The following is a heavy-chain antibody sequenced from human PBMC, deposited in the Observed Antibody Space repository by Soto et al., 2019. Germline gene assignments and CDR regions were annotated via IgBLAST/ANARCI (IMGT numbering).Heavy chain of an antibody. V-gene: IGHV3-48*01. CDR1: GFTFSSFS. D-gene: IGHD2-8*02. CDR2: ISSASSVK. Sequence: GGSLRLSCAASGFTFSSFSMNWVRQAPGGGLEWLSYISSASSVKYYAETVKGRFNISRDNAKNSLFLQMDSLRVEYTAFYYCAREEGSTWSFDYWGQGTLVTVSS. J-gene: IGHJ4*02. CDR3: AREEGSTWSFDY.